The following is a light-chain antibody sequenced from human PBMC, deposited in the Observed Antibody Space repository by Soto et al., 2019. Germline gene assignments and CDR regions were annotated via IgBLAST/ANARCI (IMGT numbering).Light chain of an antibody. J-gene: IGLJ3*02. CDR3: CCYAGGSILV. V-gene: IGLV2-23*01. CDR2: EGS. CDR1: SSDVGSYYF. Sequence: QSALTQPASLSGSPGRSVTIPCTGTSSDVGSYYFVSWYQQHPGKPPKLLIYEGSERPSGVSDRFSGSKSGDTASLTTCGVQADDDDDDFCCCYAGGSILVFGGGTKLTVL.